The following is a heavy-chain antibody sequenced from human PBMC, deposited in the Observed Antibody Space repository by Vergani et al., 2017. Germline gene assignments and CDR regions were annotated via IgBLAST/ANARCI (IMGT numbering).Heavy chain of an antibody. J-gene: IGHJ4*02. CDR3: ATSDDRKVNFDY. CDR2: VDPEDGET. V-gene: IGHV1-69-2*01. Sequence: EVQVVQSGAEVKKPGATVKISCKISGYMFTDYYIHWVQQAPGKGLEWMGLVDPEDGETMYAENFQGRISITADTSRDTAFLELNSLRSEDTAIFYCATSDDRKVNFDYWGQGTLVTVSS. D-gene: IGHD1-1*01. CDR1: GYMFTDYY.